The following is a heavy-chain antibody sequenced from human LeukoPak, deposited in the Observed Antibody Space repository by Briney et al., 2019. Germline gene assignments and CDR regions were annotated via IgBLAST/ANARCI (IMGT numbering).Heavy chain of an antibody. CDR3: ARVSGDYGGAFDI. D-gene: IGHD4-17*01. Sequence: GGSLRLSCAASRFTFSTYWMSWVRQAPGKGLEWVANIRQDGSEKYYMDSVKGRFTISRYNAKNSLYLQMNSLRAEDTAVYYCARVSGDYGGAFDIWGQGTMVTVSS. CDR1: RFTFSTYW. J-gene: IGHJ3*02. V-gene: IGHV3-7*01. CDR2: IRQDGSEK.